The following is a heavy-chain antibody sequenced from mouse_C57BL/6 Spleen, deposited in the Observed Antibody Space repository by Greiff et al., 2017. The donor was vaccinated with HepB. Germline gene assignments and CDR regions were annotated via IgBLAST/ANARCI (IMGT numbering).Heavy chain of an antibody. CDR3: ARHEAAYYYSSSYRYLEL. CDR2: FYPGSGSI. Sequence: VQLQESGAELVKPGASVKLSCKASGYTFTEYTIHWVKQRSGQGLEWIGWFYPGSGSIKYNEKFKDKATLTADKSSSTVYMELSRLTSEDSAVYFCARHEAAYYYSSSYRYLELWGTDTTLTVPS. CDR1: GYTFTEYT. J-gene: IGHJ1*03. D-gene: IGHD1-1*01. V-gene: IGHV1-62-2*01.